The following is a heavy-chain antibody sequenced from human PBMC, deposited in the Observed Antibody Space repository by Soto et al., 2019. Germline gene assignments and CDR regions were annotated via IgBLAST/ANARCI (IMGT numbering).Heavy chain of an antibody. CDR1: GFTFSSYN. CDR3: ARVVYYDSSGYQY. CDR2: ISGSSSYI. J-gene: IGHJ4*02. Sequence: GGSLRLSCAASGFTFSSYNMNWVRQAPGKGLEWVSSISGSSSYIYYADSVKGRFTISRDNAKNSLYLQMNSLRAEDTAVYYCARVVYYDSSGYQYWGQGTLVTVSS. V-gene: IGHV3-21*01. D-gene: IGHD3-22*01.